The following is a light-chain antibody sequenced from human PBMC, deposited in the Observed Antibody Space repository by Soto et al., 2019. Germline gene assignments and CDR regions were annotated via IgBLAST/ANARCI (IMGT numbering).Light chain of an antibody. CDR3: QQYNSYSPGT. CDR2: GAS. J-gene: IGKJ1*01. CDR1: QSVSRNY. V-gene: IGKV3-20*01. Sequence: IVLTQSPGTLSLSPGERATLSCRASQSVSRNYLVWYQQKPGQAPRLLIYGASGRATGIPDRFSGSGSGTEFTLTISSLQPDDFATYYCQQYNSYSPGTFGQGTKVDIK.